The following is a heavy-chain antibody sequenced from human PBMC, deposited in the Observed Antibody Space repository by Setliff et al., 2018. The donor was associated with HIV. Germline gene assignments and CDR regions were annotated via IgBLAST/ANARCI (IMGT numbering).Heavy chain of an antibody. D-gene: IGHD3-22*01. V-gene: IGHV2-5*02. CDR2: IYWDDDE. J-gene: IGHJ4*02. CDR1: GGSISSHYW. Sequence: TLSLTCTVSGGSISSHYWSWIRQPPGKALEWLAVIYWDDDERYSPSLKSRLTITKDTSKNQVVLTMTDMDPVDTATYYCAHTYYYDSSGYYSLLDYWGQGTLVTVSS. CDR3: AHTYYYDSSGYYSLLDY.